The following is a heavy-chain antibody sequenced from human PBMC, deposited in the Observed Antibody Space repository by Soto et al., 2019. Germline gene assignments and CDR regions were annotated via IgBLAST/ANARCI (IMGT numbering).Heavy chain of an antibody. CDR3: AKDLYSSSWGYFQH. J-gene: IGHJ1*01. CDR1: GFPFSSYA. D-gene: IGHD6-13*01. Sequence: ILAGPASGFPFSSYAMSWVRQAPGKGLEWVSAISGSGSSTYYADSVKGRFTISRDNSKNTLYLQMNSLRAEDTAVYYCAKDLYSSSWGYFQHWGQGTLVTVS. V-gene: IGHV3-23*01. CDR2: ISGSGSST.